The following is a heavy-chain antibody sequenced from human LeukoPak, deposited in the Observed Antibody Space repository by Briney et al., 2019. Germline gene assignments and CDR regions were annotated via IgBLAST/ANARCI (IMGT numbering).Heavy chain of an antibody. J-gene: IGHJ3*02. Sequence: GASVKVSCKASGYTFTSYGISWVRQAPGQGLEWMGWISAYNGNTNYAQKLQGRVTMTTDTSTSTAYMELRSLRSDDTAVYYCASSYYYDSSGPWGDNAFDIWGQGTMVTVSS. D-gene: IGHD3-22*01. CDR1: GYTFTSYG. V-gene: IGHV1-18*01. CDR3: ASSYYYDSSGPWGDNAFDI. CDR2: ISAYNGNT.